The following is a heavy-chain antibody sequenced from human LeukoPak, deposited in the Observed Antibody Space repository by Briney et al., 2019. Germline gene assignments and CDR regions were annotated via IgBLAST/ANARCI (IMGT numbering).Heavy chain of an antibody. Sequence: GGSLRLSCAASGFTFRSYSMNWVREAPGKALEGGSSISRSSNYIYYADSVKGRFTISRDNAKNSLYLQINSLRAEDTSVYYCARGENNYGYYYFDYWGQGTLVTVSS. J-gene: IGHJ4*02. CDR3: ARGENNYGYYYFDY. D-gene: IGHD5-24*01. V-gene: IGHV3-21*01. CDR2: ISRSSNYI. CDR1: GFTFRSYS.